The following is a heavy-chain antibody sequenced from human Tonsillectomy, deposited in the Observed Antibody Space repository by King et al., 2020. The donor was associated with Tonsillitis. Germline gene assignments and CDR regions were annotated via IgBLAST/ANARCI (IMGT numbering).Heavy chain of an antibody. CDR1: GYTFTSYG. V-gene: IGHV1-18*04. D-gene: IGHD3-3*01. Sequence: QLVQSGAEVKKPGASVKVACKASGYTFTSYGISWVRQAPGQGLEWMGWISPYNGNTNYAQKLQDRVTMTTDTSTSTAYMELRILRSDDTAVYYCTRGVAKWEDAFDIWGQGTMVTVSS. CDR2: ISPYNGNT. J-gene: IGHJ3*02. CDR3: TRGVAKWEDAFDI.